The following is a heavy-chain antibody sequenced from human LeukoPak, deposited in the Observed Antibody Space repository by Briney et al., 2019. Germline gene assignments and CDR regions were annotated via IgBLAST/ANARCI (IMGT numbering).Heavy chain of an antibody. J-gene: IGHJ4*02. CDR1: GFTFGTYG. D-gene: IGHD5/OR15-5a*01. CDR3: ARDPTQYLRYGHFDY. Sequence: GALRLSCATSGFTFGTYGMHWVRQAPGKGPEWVAVISYDGRSKFYVDSVKGRFTISRDNAKNSLYLQMNSLSDEDTAVYYCARDPTQYLRYGHFDYWGQGTLVTVSS. CDR2: ISYDGRSK. V-gene: IGHV3-30*03.